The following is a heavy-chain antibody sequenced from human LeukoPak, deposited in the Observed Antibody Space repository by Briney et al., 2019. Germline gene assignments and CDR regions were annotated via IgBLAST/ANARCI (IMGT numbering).Heavy chain of an antibody. Sequence: ASVKVSCKASGYTFTSYAMHWVRQAPGQRLEWMGWINAGNGNTKYSQEFQGRVTITRDTSASTAYMELSSLRSEDTAVYYCARYGSGTPSDYWGQGTLVTVSS. CDR3: ARYGSGTPSDY. CDR2: INAGNGNT. CDR1: GYTFTSYA. J-gene: IGHJ4*02. V-gene: IGHV1-3*03. D-gene: IGHD3-10*01.